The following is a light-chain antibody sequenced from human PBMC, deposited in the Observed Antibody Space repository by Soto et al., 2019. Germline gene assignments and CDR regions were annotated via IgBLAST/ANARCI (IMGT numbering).Light chain of an antibody. CDR3: QQYNNWLSWT. J-gene: IGKJ1*01. Sequence: IVMTQSPATLSVSPKERATLSCRASQSVSSNLAWYQQKPGQAPRLLIYGASTRATGIPARFSGSGSGTEFTLTISSLQSEDFAVYYCQQYNNWLSWTFGQGTRWIS. CDR1: QSVSSN. V-gene: IGKV3-15*01. CDR2: GAS.